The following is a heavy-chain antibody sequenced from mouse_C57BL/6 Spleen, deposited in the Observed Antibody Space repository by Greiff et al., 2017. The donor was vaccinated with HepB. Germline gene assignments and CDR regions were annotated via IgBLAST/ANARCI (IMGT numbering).Heavy chain of an antibody. J-gene: IGHJ2*01. D-gene: IGHD3-3*01. Sequence: VQLKESGPELVKPGASVKISCKASGYAFSSSWMNWVKQRPGKGLEWIGRIYPGDGDTNYNGKFKGKATLTADKSSSTAYMQLSSLTSEDSAVYFCARGDEGYWGQGTTLTVSS. CDR1: GYAFSSSW. CDR3: ARGDEGY. V-gene: IGHV1-82*01. CDR2: IYPGDGDT.